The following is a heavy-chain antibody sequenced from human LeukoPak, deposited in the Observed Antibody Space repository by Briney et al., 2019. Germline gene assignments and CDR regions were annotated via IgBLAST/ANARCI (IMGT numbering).Heavy chain of an antibody. J-gene: IGHJ4*02. CDR3: ARGSGWYYY. D-gene: IGHD6-19*01. CDR1: GGSISSYY. V-gene: IGHV4-59*08. Sequence: SETLSLTCTVSGGSISSYYWSWIRQPPGKGLEWIGYIYYSGSTNHNPSLKSRVTISVDTSKNQFSLKLSSVTAADTAVYYCARGSGWYYYWGQGTLVTVSS. CDR2: IYYSGST.